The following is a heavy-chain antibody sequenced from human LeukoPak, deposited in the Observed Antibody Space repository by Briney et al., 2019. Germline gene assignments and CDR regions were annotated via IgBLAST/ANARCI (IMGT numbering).Heavy chain of an antibody. V-gene: IGHV3-33*01. J-gene: IGHJ4*02. Sequence: GGSLRLSCAASGFPFRSYGMHWVRQAPGKGLEWVARLVYDERNDYANSVKGRFTISRDNSRNMLYLQMDNLRVDDTAMYYCARDLSAAYDFWGQGILVTVSS. CDR1: GFPFRSYG. D-gene: IGHD2-21*01. CDR2: LVYDERN. CDR3: ARDLSAAYDF.